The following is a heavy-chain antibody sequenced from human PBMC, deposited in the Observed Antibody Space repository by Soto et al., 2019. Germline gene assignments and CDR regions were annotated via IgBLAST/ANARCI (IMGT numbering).Heavy chain of an antibody. Sequence: ASVKVSCKASGYTFPSSDINWVRQATGQGLEWMGWMNPNSGNTGYAQKFQGRVTMTRNTSISTAYMELSSLRSEDTAVYYCAREDVLRFLEWPRGFDPWGQGTLVTVSS. CDR1: GYTFPSSD. J-gene: IGHJ5*02. D-gene: IGHD3-3*01. V-gene: IGHV1-8*01. CDR2: MNPNSGNT. CDR3: AREDVLRFLEWPRGFDP.